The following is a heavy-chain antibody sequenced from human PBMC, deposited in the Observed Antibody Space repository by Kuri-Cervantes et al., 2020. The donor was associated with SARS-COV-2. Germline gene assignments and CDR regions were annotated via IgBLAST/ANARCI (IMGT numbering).Heavy chain of an antibody. CDR1: GGSISSYY. J-gene: IGHJ3*02. D-gene: IGHD3-22*01. CDR3: ARQQFRSYYDSSGYYYEDAFDI. V-gene: IGHV4-59*08. CDR2: IYYSGST. Sequence: SETLSLTCTVSGGSISSYYWSWIRQPPGKGLKWIGYIYYSGSTNYNPSLKSRVTISVDTSKNQFSLKLSSVTAADTAVYYCARQQFRSYYDSSGYYYEDAFDIWGQGTMVTVSS.